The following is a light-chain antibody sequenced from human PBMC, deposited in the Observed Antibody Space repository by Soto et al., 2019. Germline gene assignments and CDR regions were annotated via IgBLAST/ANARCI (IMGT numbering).Light chain of an antibody. CDR3: SSYTSSSTLV. CDR2: DVS. CDR1: SSDVGGYKY. V-gene: IGLV2-14*01. Sequence: QSALTQPASVSGSPGQSNTISCTGTSSDVGGYKYVSWYQQHPGKAPKLMIYDVSNRPSGVSNRFSGSKSGNTASLTISGLKAEDEADYYCSSYTSSSTLVFGGGTQLTVL. J-gene: IGLJ2*01.